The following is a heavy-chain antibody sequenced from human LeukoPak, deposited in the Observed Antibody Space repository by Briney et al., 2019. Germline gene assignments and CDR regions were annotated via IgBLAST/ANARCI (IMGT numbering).Heavy chain of an antibody. CDR1: GFTFTSSA. V-gene: IGHV1-58*01. CDR3: AALGYCSGGSCYYFDY. D-gene: IGHD2-15*01. J-gene: IGHJ4*02. Sequence: VASVKVSCKASGFTFTSSAVQWVRQARGQRLEWIGWIVVGGGNTNYAQKFQERVTITRDMSTSTAYMELSSLRSEDTAVYYCAALGYCSGGSCYYFDYWGQGTLVTVSS. CDR2: IVVGGGNT.